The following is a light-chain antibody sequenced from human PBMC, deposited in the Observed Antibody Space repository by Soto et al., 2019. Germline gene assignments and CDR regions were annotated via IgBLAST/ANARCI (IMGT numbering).Light chain of an antibody. Sequence: QSALTQSPSASASLGASAKLTCTLSSGHSTYDVAWHQQQPQKGPRFLMKLSGDGSHTKGDGIPDRFSGSSSGAERYLIISSLQSEDEADYFCQTWGSGIWVFGGGTKLTVL. CDR2: LSGDGSH. V-gene: IGLV4-69*01. CDR1: SGHSTYD. J-gene: IGLJ3*02. CDR3: QTWGSGIWV.